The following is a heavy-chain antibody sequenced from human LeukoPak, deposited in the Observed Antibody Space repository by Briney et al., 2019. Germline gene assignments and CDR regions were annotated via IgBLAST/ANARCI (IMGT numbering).Heavy chain of an antibody. CDR3: ARGRWMIVVRPAGYFDL. CDR1: GGSFSGYY. J-gene: IGHJ2*01. V-gene: IGHV4-34*01. Sequence: PSETLSLTCAVYGGSFSGYYWSWIRQPPGKGLEWIGEINHSGSTNYNPSLKSRVTISVDTSKNQFSLKLSSVTAADTAVYYYARGRWMIVVRPAGYFDLWGRGTLVTVSS. CDR2: INHSGST. D-gene: IGHD3-22*01.